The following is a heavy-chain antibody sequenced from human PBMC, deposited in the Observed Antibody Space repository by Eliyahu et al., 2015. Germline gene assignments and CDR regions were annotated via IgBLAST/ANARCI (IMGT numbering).Heavy chain of an antibody. CDR3: AKDRGYSSSWYDY. CDR1: GFPFDDYA. Sequence: EVQLVESGXGLVQPSRSLRLSCAASGFPFDDYAMHWVRQAPGKGLEWVSGISWNSGSIGYADSVKGRFTISRDNAKNSLYLQMNSLRAEDTALYYCAKDRGYSSSWYDYWGQGTLVTVSS. V-gene: IGHV3-9*01. D-gene: IGHD6-13*01. CDR2: ISWNSGSI. J-gene: IGHJ4*02.